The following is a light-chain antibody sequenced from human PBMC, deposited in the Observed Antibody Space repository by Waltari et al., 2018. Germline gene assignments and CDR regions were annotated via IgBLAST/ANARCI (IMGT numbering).Light chain of an antibody. Sequence: IQMTQSPSSVSASVGDRVTITCRASQGISSWLAWYQQKPGKAPRLLIYAASALQSGVPSRFSGSGSELHFTLTISSLQSEDFAVYYCQQYNNWPPITFGQGTRLEIK. V-gene: IGKV1-12*01. CDR3: QQYNNWPPIT. CDR2: AAS. CDR1: QGISSW. J-gene: IGKJ5*01.